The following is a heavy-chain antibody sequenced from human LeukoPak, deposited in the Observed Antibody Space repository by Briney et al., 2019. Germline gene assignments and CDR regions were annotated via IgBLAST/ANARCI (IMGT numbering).Heavy chain of an antibody. D-gene: IGHD4-23*01. CDR2: INPTGDST. J-gene: IGHJ4*02. CDR1: GYTFSSYY. V-gene: IGHV1-46*01. CDR3: AREASGGYFDY. Sequence: ASVKVSCKASGYTFSSYYMHWVRQAPAQGLAWVGLINPTGDSTNYAQNFRGRVTMTRDTSTSTVYMDLSSVRSEDTAVYYCAREASGGYFDYWGQGTLVTVSS.